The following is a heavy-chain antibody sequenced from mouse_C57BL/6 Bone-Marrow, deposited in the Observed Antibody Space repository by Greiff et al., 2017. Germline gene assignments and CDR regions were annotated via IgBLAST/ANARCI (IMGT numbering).Heavy chain of an antibody. Sequence: EVKLMESGGGLVQPGGSLKLSCAASGFTFSDYGMAWVRQAPRKGPEWVAFISNLAYSSYYADTVTGRFTISRENAKNTLYLEMSSLRSEDTAMYYCARDYYGSSYWYFDVWGTGTTVTVSS. CDR2: ISNLAYSS. CDR1: GFTFSDYG. CDR3: ARDYYGSSYWYFDV. D-gene: IGHD1-1*01. V-gene: IGHV5-15*01. J-gene: IGHJ1*03.